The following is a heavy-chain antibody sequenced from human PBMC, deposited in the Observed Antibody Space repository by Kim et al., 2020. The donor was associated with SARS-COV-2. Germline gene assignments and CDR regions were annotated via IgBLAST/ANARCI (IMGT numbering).Heavy chain of an antibody. CDR2: ISYDGSNK. D-gene: IGHD1-20*01. CDR3: AKDGGIKALDY. CDR1: GFTFSSYG. V-gene: IGHV3-30*18. Sequence: GGSLRLSCAASGFTFSSYGMHWVRQAPGKGLEWVAVISYDGSNKYYADSVKGRFTISRDNSKNTLYLQMNSLRAEDTAVYYCAKDGGIKALDYWGQGTLVTVSS. J-gene: IGHJ4*02.